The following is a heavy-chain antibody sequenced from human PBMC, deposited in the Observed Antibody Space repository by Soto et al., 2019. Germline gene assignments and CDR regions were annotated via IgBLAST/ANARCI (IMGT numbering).Heavy chain of an antibody. CDR3: ARRYGWPFVI. V-gene: IGHV4-59*08. Sequence: PSETLSLTCTVSGGSISSDYWSWIRQPPGKGLEWIGYIYYSGSTNYSPSLKSRVTISVDTSKTQFSLKLSSVTAADSAVYFCARRYGWPFVIWGQGPLVTVS. J-gene: IGHJ3*02. CDR1: GGSISSDY. D-gene: IGHD3-16*01. CDR2: IYYSGST.